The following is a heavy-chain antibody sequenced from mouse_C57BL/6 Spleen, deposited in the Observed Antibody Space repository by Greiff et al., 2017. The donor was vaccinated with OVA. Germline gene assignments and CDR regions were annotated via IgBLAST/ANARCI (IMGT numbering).Heavy chain of an antibody. CDR1: GYTFTSYW. J-gene: IGHJ2*01. Sequence: LVESGTELVKPGASVKLSCKASGYTFTSYWMHWVKQRPGQGLEWIGNINPSNGGTNYNEKFKSKATLTVDKSSSTAYMQLSSLTSEDSAVYYCARFGGSSPLNYWGQGTTLTVSS. V-gene: IGHV1-53*01. CDR2: INPSNGGT. D-gene: IGHD1-1*01. CDR3: ARFGGSSPLNY.